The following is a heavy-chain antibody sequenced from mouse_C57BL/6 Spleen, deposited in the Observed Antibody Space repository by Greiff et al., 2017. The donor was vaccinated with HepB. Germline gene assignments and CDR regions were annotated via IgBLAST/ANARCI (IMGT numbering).Heavy chain of an antibody. CDR2: ISSGSSTI. J-gene: IGHJ1*03. V-gene: IGHV5-17*01. Sequence: EVQLVESGGGLVKPGGSLKLSCAASGFTFSDSGMHWVRQAPEKGLEWVAYISSGSSTIYYADTVKGRFTISRDNAKNTLFLQMTSLRSEDTAMYYCARLRLGRSYFDVWGTGTTVTVSS. CDR3: ARLRLGRSYFDV. CDR1: GFTFSDSG. D-gene: IGHD4-1*01.